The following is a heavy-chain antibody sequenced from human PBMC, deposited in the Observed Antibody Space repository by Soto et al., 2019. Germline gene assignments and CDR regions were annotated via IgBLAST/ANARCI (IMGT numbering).Heavy chain of an antibody. D-gene: IGHD3-9*01. CDR1: GYTFTSYG. V-gene: IGHV1-18*01. CDR3: ARDRYLRYFDWIHYYYYYMDV. J-gene: IGHJ6*03. CDR2: ISAYNGNT. Sequence: ASVKVSCKASGYTFTSYGISWVRQAPGQGLKWMGWISAYNGNTNYAQKLQGRVTMTTDTSTSTAYMELRSLRSDDTAVYYCARDRYLRYFDWIHYYYYYMDVWGKGTTVTVSS.